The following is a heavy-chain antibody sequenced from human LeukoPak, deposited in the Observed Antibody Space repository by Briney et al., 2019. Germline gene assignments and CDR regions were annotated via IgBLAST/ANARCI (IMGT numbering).Heavy chain of an antibody. D-gene: IGHD1-26*01. V-gene: IGHV4-59*01. Sequence: PSETLSLTCTVSGGSISSYYWSWLRQPPGKGQEWIGYIYYSGSTNYNPSLKSRVTISVGTSKNQFSLKLSSVTAADTAVYYCAREGSIVGATPYFQHWGQGTLVTVSS. CDR2: IYYSGST. CDR3: AREGSIVGATPYFQH. CDR1: GGSISSYY. J-gene: IGHJ1*01.